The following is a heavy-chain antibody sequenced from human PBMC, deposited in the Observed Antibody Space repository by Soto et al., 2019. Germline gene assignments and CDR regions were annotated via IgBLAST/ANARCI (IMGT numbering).Heavy chain of an antibody. Sequence: EVQLVESGGDLVQPGGSLRLSCEASGFTLSDHYMDWVRQAPGKGLEWVGRSRDRANGYTTEYAASVKGRFTISRDDSKNSLYLQMNSLKTEDTAVYYCGRSRSARSHIAFDFWGQGTLLTVSS. CDR3: GRSRSARSHIAFDF. CDR2: SRDRANGYTT. D-gene: IGHD2-21*01. V-gene: IGHV3-72*01. CDR1: GFTLSDHY. J-gene: IGHJ4*02.